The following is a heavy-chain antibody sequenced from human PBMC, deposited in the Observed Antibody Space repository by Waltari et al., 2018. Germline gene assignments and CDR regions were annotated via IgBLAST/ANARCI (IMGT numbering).Heavy chain of an antibody. J-gene: IGHJ6*03. D-gene: IGHD6-13*01. CDR1: GFTFSSYA. CDR3: AKDQGAAAATNYMDV. V-gene: IGHV3-23*01. CDR2: ISGSGGST. Sequence: EVQLLESGGGLVQPGGSLRLSCAASGFTFSSYAMSWVRQAPGKGLGWVSAISGSGGSTYYADSGKGRFTISRDNSKNTLDLQMNSLRAEDTAVYYCAKDQGAAAATNYMDVWGKGTTVTISS.